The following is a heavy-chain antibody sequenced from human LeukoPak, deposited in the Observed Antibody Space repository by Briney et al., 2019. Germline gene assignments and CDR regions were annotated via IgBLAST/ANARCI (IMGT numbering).Heavy chain of an antibody. CDR3: ARLFKVVPAAIHT. V-gene: IGHV3-53*01. CDR2: IYSGGST. J-gene: IGHJ4*02. D-gene: IGHD2-2*01. CDR1: GFTVSSNY. Sequence: GGSLRLSCAASGFTVSSNYMSWVRQAPGKGLEWVSVIYSGGSTYYADSVKGRFTISRDNSKNTLYLQMNSLRAEDTAVYYCARLFKVVPAAIHTRGQGTLVTVSS.